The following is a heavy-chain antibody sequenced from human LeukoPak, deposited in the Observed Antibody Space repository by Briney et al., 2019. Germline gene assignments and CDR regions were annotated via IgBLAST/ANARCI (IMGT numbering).Heavy chain of an antibody. J-gene: IGHJ4*02. CDR1: GFTFSSYL. CDR3: ERELLTGLGY. Sequence: GGSLRLSCAASGFTFSSYLMHWVRQTPQKGLVWVGRINSDVSSTGHAASVKGRFTISRDNAKHTLYLQRNSLGAEGTAVYYCERELLTGLGYWGQETLVTVSS. V-gene: IGHV3-74*01. CDR2: INSDVSST. D-gene: IGHD1-20*01.